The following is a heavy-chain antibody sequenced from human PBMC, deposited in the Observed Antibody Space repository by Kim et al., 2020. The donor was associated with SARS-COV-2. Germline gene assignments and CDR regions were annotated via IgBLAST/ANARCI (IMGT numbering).Heavy chain of an antibody. CDR3: ARVGPFVVTYYYDSSGYYGYGMDV. J-gene: IGHJ6*02. D-gene: IGHD3-22*01. Sequence: GYADSVKGRFTISRDNAKNSLYLQMNSLRAEDTALYYCARVGPFVVTYYYDSSGYYGYGMDVWGQGTTVTVSS. V-gene: IGHV3-20*03.